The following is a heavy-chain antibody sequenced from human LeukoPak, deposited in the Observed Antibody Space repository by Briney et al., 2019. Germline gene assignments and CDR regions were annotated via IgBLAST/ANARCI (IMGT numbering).Heavy chain of an antibody. CDR2: IYPADSDT. Sequence: GESLKISCKGSGYSFTSYCIGWVRQMPGKGREWMGIIYPADSDTRYSPSFQGQVTISADKSISTAYLQWSSLKASDTAMYYCASSSPMVRGVQFDYWGQGTLVTVSS. CDR3: ASSSPMVRGVQFDY. V-gene: IGHV5-51*01. D-gene: IGHD3-10*01. J-gene: IGHJ4*02. CDR1: GYSFTSYC.